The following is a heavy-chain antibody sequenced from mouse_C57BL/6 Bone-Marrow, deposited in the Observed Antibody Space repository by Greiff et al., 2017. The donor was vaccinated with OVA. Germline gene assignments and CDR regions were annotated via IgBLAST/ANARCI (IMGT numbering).Heavy chain of an antibody. D-gene: IGHD4-1*01. J-gene: IGHJ3*01. CDR3: ARHEGMGRGFAY. CDR2: FYPGSGSI. CDR1: GYTFTEYT. Sequence: VKLMESGAELVKPGASVKLSCKASGYTFTEYTIHWVKQRSGQGLEWIGWFYPGSGSIKYNEKFKDKATLTADKSSSTVYMELSRLTSEDSAVYFCARHEGMGRGFAYWGQGTLVTVSA. V-gene: IGHV1-62-2*01.